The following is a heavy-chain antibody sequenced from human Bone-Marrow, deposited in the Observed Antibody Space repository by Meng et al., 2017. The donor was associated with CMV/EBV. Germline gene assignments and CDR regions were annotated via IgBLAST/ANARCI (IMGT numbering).Heavy chain of an antibody. Sequence: GESLKISCAASGFTFSMYWMQWVRQAPGKGLVWVSRINSDGRSTSYADFVKGRFTISRDKDKNTLYLQLDRLAAEDTALYNCTNLQSLDYWGHGTLVTVSS. CDR2: INSDGRST. CDR3: TNLQSLDY. V-gene: IGHV3-74*01. J-gene: IGHJ4*01. CDR1: GFTFSMYW. D-gene: IGHD3-16*02.